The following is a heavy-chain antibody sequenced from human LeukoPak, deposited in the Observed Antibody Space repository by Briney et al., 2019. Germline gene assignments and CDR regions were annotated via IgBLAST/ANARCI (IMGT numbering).Heavy chain of an antibody. D-gene: IGHD3-16*01. Sequence: GRSLRLSCAASGFTFDDYAMHWVRQAPGKGLEWVSGISWNSGRIGHADSVKGRFTISRDNAKNSLYLQMNSLRVEDTALYYCAKDFYRLGEFDAFDNWGQGTMVTVSS. J-gene: IGHJ3*02. CDR2: ISWNSGRI. CDR1: GFTFDDYA. V-gene: IGHV3-9*01. CDR3: AKDFYRLGEFDAFDN.